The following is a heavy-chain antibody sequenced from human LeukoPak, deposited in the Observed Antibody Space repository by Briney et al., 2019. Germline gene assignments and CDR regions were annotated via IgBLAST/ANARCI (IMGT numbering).Heavy chain of an antibody. CDR1: GFTSSNAW. V-gene: IGHV3-15*01. CDR3: TTEYSSSYNWFNP. D-gene: IGHD6-6*01. Sequence: GGSLRLPCAASGFTSSNAWMAWVRQAPGKGLEWVGRIKSKTNGGTTDYPAPVKGRFTISRDDSKNTLYLQMNSLKIEDTAVYYCTTEYSSSYNWFNPWGQGTLVTVSS. CDR2: IKSKTNGGTT. J-gene: IGHJ5*02.